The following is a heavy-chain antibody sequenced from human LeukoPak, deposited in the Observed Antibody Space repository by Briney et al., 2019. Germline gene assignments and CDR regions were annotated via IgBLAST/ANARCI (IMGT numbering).Heavy chain of an antibody. V-gene: IGHV4-59*01. CDR1: GGSISGYY. Sequence: PSETLSLTCTVSGGSISGYYWSWIPQPPGKGLEWIGYIYYSGSTNYNPSLKSRVTISVDTSKNQFSLKLSSVTAADTAVYYCARARVTPWYFDLWGRGTLVTVYS. CDR3: ARARVTPWYFDL. D-gene: IGHD4-23*01. J-gene: IGHJ2*01. CDR2: IYYSGST.